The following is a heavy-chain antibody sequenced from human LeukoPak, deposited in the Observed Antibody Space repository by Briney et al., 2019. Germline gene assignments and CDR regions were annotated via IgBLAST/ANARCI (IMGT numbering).Heavy chain of an antibody. J-gene: IGHJ3*02. CDR1: GFTFSSYV. V-gene: IGHV3-33*01. D-gene: IGHD6-13*01. CDR3: ARVHSTSRQTDAFDI. CDR2: IWYDGSNK. Sequence: PGGSLRLSCAAPGFTFSSYVMHWVRQAPGKGLEWVAVIWYDGSNKYYADSVKGRFTISRDNSKNTLYLQMNSLRAEDTAVYYCARVHSTSRQTDAFDIWGQGTMVTVSS.